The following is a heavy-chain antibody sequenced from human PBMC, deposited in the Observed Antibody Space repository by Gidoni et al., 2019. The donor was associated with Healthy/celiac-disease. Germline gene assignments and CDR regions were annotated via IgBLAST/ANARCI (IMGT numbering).Heavy chain of an antibody. Sequence: QVQLQQWGAGLLKPSETLSLTCAVYGGSFSGYYWSWIRQPPGKGLEWIGEINHSGSTNYNPSLKSRVTISVDTSKNQFSLKLSSVTAADTAVDYCARGANYYYGMDVWGQGTTVTVSS. CDR1: GGSFSGYY. J-gene: IGHJ6*02. CDR2: INHSGST. V-gene: IGHV4-34*01. CDR3: ARGANYYYGMDV.